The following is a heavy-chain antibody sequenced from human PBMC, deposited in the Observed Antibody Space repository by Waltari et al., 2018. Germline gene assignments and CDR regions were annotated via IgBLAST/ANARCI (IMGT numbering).Heavy chain of an antibody. CDR1: GFTFIGSA. J-gene: IGHJ3*02. CDR2: IRSKANSYAK. D-gene: IGHD1-7*01. CDR3: TGISTGTTPHGPLNDAFDI. V-gene: IGHV3-73*02. Sequence: EVQLVESGGGLVQPGGSLKLSCAASGFTFIGSAMHWVRQASGKGLEWVGRIRSKANSYAKAYAASVKGRFTISRDDSKNTAYLQMNSLKTEDTAVYYCTGISTGTTPHGPLNDAFDIWGQGTMVTVSS.